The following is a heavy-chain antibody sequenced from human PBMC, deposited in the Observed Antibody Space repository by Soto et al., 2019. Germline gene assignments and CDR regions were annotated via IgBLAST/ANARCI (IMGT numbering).Heavy chain of an antibody. V-gene: IGHV3-7*03. Sequence: LSCAASGFTFSSYWMSWVRQAPGKGLEWVANIKQDGSEKYYVDSVKGRFTISRDNAKNSLYLQMNSLRAEDTAVYYCARVAYCSGGSCYVIDYWGQGTLVTVSS. CDR2: IKQDGSEK. D-gene: IGHD2-15*01. CDR3: ARVAYCSGGSCYVIDY. J-gene: IGHJ4*02. CDR1: GFTFSSYW.